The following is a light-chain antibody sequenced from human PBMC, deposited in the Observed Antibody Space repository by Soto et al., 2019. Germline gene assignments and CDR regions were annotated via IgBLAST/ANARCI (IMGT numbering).Light chain of an antibody. CDR3: SSYTRSSTYV. CDR2: EVT. CDR1: SSDVGAYDY. V-gene: IGLV2-14*01. J-gene: IGLJ1*01. Sequence: QSVLTQPASVSASPGQSIAISCSGTSSDVGAYDYVSWYQHHPGKAPKLIIYEVTYRPSGVSNRFSASKSGNTASLTISGFQAEDEADYYCSSYTRSSTYVFGTATKLTVL.